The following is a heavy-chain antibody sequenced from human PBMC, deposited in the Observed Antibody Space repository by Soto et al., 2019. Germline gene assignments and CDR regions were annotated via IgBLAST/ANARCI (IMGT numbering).Heavy chain of an antibody. Sequence: NPSETLSLTCTVSGGSISSYYWSWIRQPPGKGLEWIGYIYYSGSTNYNPSLKSRVTISVDTSKNQFSLKLSSVTAADTAVYYCARNYYDSSGYYPRYYFDYWGQGTLVTVSS. D-gene: IGHD3-22*01. CDR1: GGSISSYY. J-gene: IGHJ4*02. CDR2: IYYSGST. CDR3: ARNYYDSSGYYPRYYFDY. V-gene: IGHV4-59*01.